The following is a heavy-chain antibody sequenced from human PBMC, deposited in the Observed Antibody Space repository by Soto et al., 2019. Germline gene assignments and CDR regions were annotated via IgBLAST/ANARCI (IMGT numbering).Heavy chain of an antibody. D-gene: IGHD3-22*01. Sequence: GGSLRLSCAASGFTFSNYWMSWVRQAPGKGLEWVANISGSGSETYYVDSVKGRFTISRDNAKNTLYLQMNSLRAEDTAVYYCAKSPGYYVGYWGQGTLVTVSS. CDR3: AKSPGYYVGY. V-gene: IGHV3-7*03. J-gene: IGHJ4*02. CDR2: ISGSGSET. CDR1: GFTFSNYW.